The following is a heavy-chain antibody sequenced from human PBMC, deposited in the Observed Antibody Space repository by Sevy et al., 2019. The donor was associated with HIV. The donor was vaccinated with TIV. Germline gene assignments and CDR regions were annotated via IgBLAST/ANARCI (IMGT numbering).Heavy chain of an antibody. Sequence: AGSLRLSCAASGFTLTSYTMNWVRQAPGKGLEWVASISATAASTYYEDSVKGRFTISRDVSKGTLYLQMNSLTAEDTAIFYCAKTLQKLPFHPHYFDYWGQGTLVTVSS. CDR1: GFTLTSYT. CDR2: ISATAAST. V-gene: IGHV3-23*01. CDR3: AKTLQKLPFHPHYFDY. D-gene: IGHD2-21*02. J-gene: IGHJ4*02.